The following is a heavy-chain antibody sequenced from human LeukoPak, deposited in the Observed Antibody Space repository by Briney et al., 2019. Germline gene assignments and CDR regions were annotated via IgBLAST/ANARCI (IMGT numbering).Heavy chain of an antibody. V-gene: IGHV3-21*01. J-gene: IGHJ4*02. D-gene: IGHD2-8*02. CDR2: ISSSSSYI. CDR3: ARDLSEKYCIDY. CDR1: GFTFSSYS. Sequence: GGSLRLSCAASGFTFSSYSMNWVRQAPGKGLEWVSSISSSSSYIYYADSVKGRFTISRDNSKNTVSLQMNSLRAEDTAIYYCARDLSEKYCIDYWGQGTQVTVSS.